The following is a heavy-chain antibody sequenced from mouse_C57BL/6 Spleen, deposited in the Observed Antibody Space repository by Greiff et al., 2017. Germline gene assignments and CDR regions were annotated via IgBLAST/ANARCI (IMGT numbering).Heavy chain of an antibody. J-gene: IGHJ4*01. V-gene: IGHV7-3*01. CDR1: GFTFTDYY. CDR2: IRNKANGYTT. D-gene: IGHD2-5*01. CDR3: ASSYSNYDYYAMDY. Sequence: EVHLVESGGGLVQPGGSLSLSCAASGFTFTDYYMSWVRQPPGKALEWLGFIRNKANGYTTEYSASVKGRFTISRDNSQSILYLQMNALRAEDSATYYCASSYSNYDYYAMDYWGQGTSVTVSS.